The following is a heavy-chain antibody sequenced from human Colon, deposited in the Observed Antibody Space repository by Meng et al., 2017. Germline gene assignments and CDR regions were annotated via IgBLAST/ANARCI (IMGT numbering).Heavy chain of an antibody. CDR3: ASAPPPSLYYWFDF. CDR1: GFSISNSW. J-gene: IGHJ4*02. Sequence: LSLTCVASGFSISNSWMTWVRQAPGKGLEWVANINQQGTEIHYLDSVKGRFTISRDNAKNSVYLQMNSLRDEDTALYYCASAPPPSLYYWFDFWGQGSLVTVSS. V-gene: IGHV3-7*01. D-gene: IGHD1-26*01. CDR2: INQQGTEI.